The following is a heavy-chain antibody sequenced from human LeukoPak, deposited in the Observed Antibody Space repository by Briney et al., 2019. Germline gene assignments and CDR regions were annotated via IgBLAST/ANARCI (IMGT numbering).Heavy chain of an antibody. CDR2: INTNTGNP. V-gene: IGHV7-4-1*02. J-gene: IGHJ6*02. CDR1: GYTFTSYA. D-gene: IGHD6-13*01. Sequence: ASVKVSCKASGYTFTSYAMNWVRQAAGQGLEWMGWINTNTGNPTYAQGFTGRFVFSLDTSVSTAYLQISSLKAEDTAVYYCARARYLNRYSSSWSDPYAYYYYYGMDVWGQGTTVTVSS. CDR3: ARARYLNRYSSSWSDPYAYYYYYGMDV.